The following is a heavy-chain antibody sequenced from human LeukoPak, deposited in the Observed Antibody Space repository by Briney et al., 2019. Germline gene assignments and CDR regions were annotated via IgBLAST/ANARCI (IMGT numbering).Heavy chain of an antibody. V-gene: IGHV3-7*01. Sequence: GGSLRLSCAASGFTFSSYWMSWVRQAPGKGLEWVANIKQDGREKYYVDSVKGRFTISRDNAKNSLYLQMNSLRAEDTAVYYCARGVLVPAAISGSSWAVFDYWGQGTLVTVSS. CDR3: ARGVLVPAAISGSSWAVFDY. CDR2: IKQDGREK. D-gene: IGHD2-2*01. J-gene: IGHJ4*02. CDR1: GFTFSSYW.